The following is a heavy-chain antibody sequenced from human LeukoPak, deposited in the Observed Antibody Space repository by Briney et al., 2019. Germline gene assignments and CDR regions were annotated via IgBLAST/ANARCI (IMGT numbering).Heavy chain of an antibody. CDR3: AKDEGLSGSGYYYFAY. CDR2: ISGSGGST. D-gene: IGHD3-22*01. V-gene: IGHV3-23*01. J-gene: IGHJ4*02. CDR1: GFTFSSYA. Sequence: GGSLRLSCAASGFTFSSYAMSWVRQAPGKGLEWVSAISGSGGSTYYADSVKGRFTISRDNSKNTLYLQMNSLRAEDTAVYYCAKDEGLSGSGYYYFAYWGQGTLVTVSS.